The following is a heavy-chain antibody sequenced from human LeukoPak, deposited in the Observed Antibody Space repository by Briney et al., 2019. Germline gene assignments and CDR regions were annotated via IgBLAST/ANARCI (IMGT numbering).Heavy chain of an antibody. J-gene: IGHJ4*02. CDR1: GGSNSSYY. Sequence: SETLSLTCTVSGGSNSSYYWSWIRQPPGKGLEWIGYIYYSGSTNYNPSLKSRVTISVDTSKNQFSLKLSSVTAADTAVYYCARQITSFIDYWXQGTLVTVSS. CDR2: IYYSGST. V-gene: IGHV4-59*08. CDR3: ARQITSFIDY. D-gene: IGHD2-2*01.